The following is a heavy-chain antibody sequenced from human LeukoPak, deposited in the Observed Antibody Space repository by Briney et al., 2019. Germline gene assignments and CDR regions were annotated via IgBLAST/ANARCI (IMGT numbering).Heavy chain of an antibody. D-gene: IGHD3-9*01. V-gene: IGHV3-21*05. CDR3: AKDLGVRCFDWLIPGSDY. CDR1: GFTFSSYS. J-gene: IGHJ4*02. CDR2: ISPSSSDL. Sequence: GGSLRLSCAASGFTFSSYSMNWVRQAPGKGLQWVSYISPSSSDLHYADSVRGRFTISRDNAKNSLYLQMNSLRDEDAAVYYCAKDLGVRCFDWLIPGSDYWGQGTLVTVSS.